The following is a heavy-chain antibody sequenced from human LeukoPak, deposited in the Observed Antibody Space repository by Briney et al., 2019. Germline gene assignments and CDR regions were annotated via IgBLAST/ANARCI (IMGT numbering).Heavy chain of an antibody. CDR1: GYIFFNYG. V-gene: IGHV1-18*01. CDR2: ISPNNGNT. Sequence: ASVKVSFKASGYIFFNYGISWVRQAPGQGLEWMGWISPNNGNTDFAQNFQDRVTMTTDTSTSTVYMELRSLRSDDTAVYYCARPHLGYCSGGSCYGAWFDPWGQGTLVTVSS. J-gene: IGHJ5*02. D-gene: IGHD2-15*01. CDR3: ARPHLGYCSGGSCYGAWFDP.